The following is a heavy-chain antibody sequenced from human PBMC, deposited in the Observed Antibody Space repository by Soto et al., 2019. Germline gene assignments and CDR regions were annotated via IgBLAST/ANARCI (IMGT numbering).Heavy chain of an antibody. CDR2: RYSGCRI. J-gene: IGHJ4*02. D-gene: IGHD6-13*01. Sequence: SETLSLTCTVSGGSISSFYWSWIRQPAGKELEWIVRRYSGCRINYMPSLNSRVTESVDTAKNQFSLRRSSVTAAFTAVYCCARGSSRWDYRGQGALVSVSS. CDR3: ARGSSRWDY. V-gene: IGHV4-4*07. CDR1: GGSISSFY.